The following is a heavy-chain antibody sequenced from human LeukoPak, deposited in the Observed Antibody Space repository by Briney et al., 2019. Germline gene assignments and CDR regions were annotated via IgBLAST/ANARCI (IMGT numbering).Heavy chain of an antibody. V-gene: IGHV3-21*04. CDR3: AKPARTDAFDI. D-gene: IGHD1-14*01. CDR2: ISGSSSYI. Sequence: GGSLRLSCAASGFTFSSYGMTWVRQAPGKGLEWVSSISGSSSYIYYADSVKGRFTISRDNSKNTLYLQMNSLRAEDPAVYYCAKPARTDAFDIWGQGTMVTVSS. J-gene: IGHJ3*02. CDR1: GFTFSSYG.